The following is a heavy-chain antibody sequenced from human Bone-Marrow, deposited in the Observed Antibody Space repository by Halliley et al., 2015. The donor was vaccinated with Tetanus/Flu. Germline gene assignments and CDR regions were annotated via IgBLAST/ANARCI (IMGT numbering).Heavy chain of an antibody. CDR3: ARGLHYCDRGDYFDY. CDR1: GGFIRSGGHY. J-gene: IGHJ4*02. V-gene: IGHV4-31*03. CDR2: IYYSGTT. D-gene: IGHD3-22*01. Sequence: TLSLTCTVSGGFIRSGGHYWSWIRQHPGKGLEWIGFIYYSGTTYYNKSLKSRVTISVDTSKNQFSLNLRSVTAADTAVYYCARGLHYCDRGDYFDYWGQGILVPVSS.